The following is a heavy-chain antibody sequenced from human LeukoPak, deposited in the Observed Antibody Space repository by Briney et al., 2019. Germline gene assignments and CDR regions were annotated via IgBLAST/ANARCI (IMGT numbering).Heavy chain of an antibody. Sequence: ASLKVSCKASGGTFSSYAISWVRQAPGQGLEWMGRIIPILGIANYAQKFQGRVTITADKSTSTAYMELSSLRSEDTAVYYCAREDVVVVVAAHFDYWGQGTLVTVSS. CDR2: IIPILGIA. V-gene: IGHV1-69*04. D-gene: IGHD2-15*01. J-gene: IGHJ4*02. CDR1: GGTFSSYA. CDR3: AREDVVVVVAAHFDY.